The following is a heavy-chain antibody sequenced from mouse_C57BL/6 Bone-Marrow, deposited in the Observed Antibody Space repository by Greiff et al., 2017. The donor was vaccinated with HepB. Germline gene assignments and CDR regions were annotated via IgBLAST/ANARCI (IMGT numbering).Heavy chain of an antibody. J-gene: IGHJ1*03. CDR1: GYTFTDYN. CDR3: ARSKIAYSNYSYWYFDV. V-gene: IGHV1-18*01. CDR2: INPNNGGT. D-gene: IGHD2-5*01. Sequence: EVQLQQSGPELVKPGASVKIPCKASGYTFTDYNMDWVKQSHGKSLEWIGDINPNNGGTIYNQKFKGKATLTVDKSSSTAYMELRSLTSEDTAVYYCARSKIAYSNYSYWYFDVWGTGTTVTVSS.